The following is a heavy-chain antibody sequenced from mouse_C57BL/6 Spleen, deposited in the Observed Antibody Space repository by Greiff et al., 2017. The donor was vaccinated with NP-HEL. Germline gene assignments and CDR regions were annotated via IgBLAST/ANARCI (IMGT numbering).Heavy chain of an antibody. CDR3: ARDAGYDHAMDY. Sequence: EVKLMESGGGLVQSGRSLRLSCATSGFTFSDFYMEWVRQAPGKGLEWIAASRNKANDYTTEYSASVKGRFIVSRDTSQSILYLQMNALRAEDTAIYYCARDAGYDHAMDYWGQGTSVTVSS. D-gene: IGHD2-3*01. J-gene: IGHJ4*01. CDR1: GFTFSDFY. CDR2: SRNKANDYTT. V-gene: IGHV7-1*01.